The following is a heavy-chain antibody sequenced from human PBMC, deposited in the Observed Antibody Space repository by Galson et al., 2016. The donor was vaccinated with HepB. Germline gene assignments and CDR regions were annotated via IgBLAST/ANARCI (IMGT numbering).Heavy chain of an antibody. D-gene: IGHD3-10*01. J-gene: IGHJ4*02. V-gene: IGHV3-7*01. CDR1: GFTFNAPW. Sequence: SLRISCAASGFTFNAPWLNWVRQAPGKALEWVANIRGGEIVSYYAESVRGRFPISRDNAKNSLYLQMNGLRVDETAVYYCSREMTGSYFDWGQGTLVTVSS. CDR3: SREMTGSYFD. CDR2: IRGGEIVS.